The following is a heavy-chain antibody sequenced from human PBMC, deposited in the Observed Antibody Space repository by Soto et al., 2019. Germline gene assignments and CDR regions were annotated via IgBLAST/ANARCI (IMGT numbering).Heavy chain of an antibody. CDR3: ASSPSRSGGGVD. J-gene: IGHJ4*02. V-gene: IGHV4-4*02. Sequence: QVQLQESGPGLVKPSGTLSLTCAVSGGSISSNWWSWVRQPPGKGLEWIGETHHSGSTHYSPSLKSRVTISVDKSKNQFSLRMNSMTAEDTAIYYCASSPSRSGGGVDWGEGTLVTVSS. CDR2: THHSGST. D-gene: IGHD3-16*01. CDR1: GGSISSNW.